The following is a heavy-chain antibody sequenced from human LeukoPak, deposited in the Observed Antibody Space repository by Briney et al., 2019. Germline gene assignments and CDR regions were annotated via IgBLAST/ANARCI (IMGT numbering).Heavy chain of an antibody. J-gene: IGHJ4*02. V-gene: IGHV4-59*01. CDR2: IYYSGST. Sequence: PSETLSLTCTVSGGSISSYYWSWIRQPPGKGLEWIGYIYYSGSTNYNPSLKSRVTISVDTSKSQFSLRLSSVTAADTAVYYCARGYYYDSSGYFLDFWGQGTLVTVSS. CDR1: GGSISSYY. CDR3: ARGYYYDSSGYFLDF. D-gene: IGHD3-22*01.